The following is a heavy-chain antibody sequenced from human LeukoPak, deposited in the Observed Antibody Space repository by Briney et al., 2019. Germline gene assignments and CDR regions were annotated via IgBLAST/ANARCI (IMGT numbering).Heavy chain of an antibody. CDR2: IYYSGST. V-gene: IGHV4-39*02. CDR1: GGSISSSSYY. CDR3: ARESAGDYDN. D-gene: IGHD4-17*01. Sequence: SETLSLTCTVSGGSISSSSYYWGWIRQPPGQGLEWIGSIYYSGSTYYTPSLKSRVTISVDTSKNQFSLKLRSATAADTAVYYCARESAGDYDNWGQGTLVTVSS. J-gene: IGHJ4*02.